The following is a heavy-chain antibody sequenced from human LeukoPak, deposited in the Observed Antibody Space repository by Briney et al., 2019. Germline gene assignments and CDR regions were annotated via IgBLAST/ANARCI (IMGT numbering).Heavy chain of an antibody. CDR1: GFSFSTYW. Sequence: PGGCLRLSCAASGFSFSTYWVHWVRQAPGKVLGWVSRIHSEGSSKDYADSVKGRFTISRDNAKNTLYLQMNSLRVEDTAVFYCAMGHYDSSGYAHFDHWGQGTLVTVSS. CDR2: IHSEGSSK. V-gene: IGHV3-74*01. D-gene: IGHD3-22*01. CDR3: AMGHYDSSGYAHFDH. J-gene: IGHJ4*02.